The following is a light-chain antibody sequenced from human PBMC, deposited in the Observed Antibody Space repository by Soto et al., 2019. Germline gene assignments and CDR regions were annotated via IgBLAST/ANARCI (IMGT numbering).Light chain of an antibody. V-gene: IGKV3-20*01. CDR2: GAS. CDR1: QSVSSNY. CDR3: QQYGRSYT. J-gene: IGKJ2*01. Sequence: EIVLTQSPGTLSLSPGERATLSCRASQSVSSNYLAWYQQKAGQAPRLLIYGASNRATGIPDRFSGSGSGTDFTLTISRLEPEDFAVYYCQQYGRSYTFGQGTKLETK.